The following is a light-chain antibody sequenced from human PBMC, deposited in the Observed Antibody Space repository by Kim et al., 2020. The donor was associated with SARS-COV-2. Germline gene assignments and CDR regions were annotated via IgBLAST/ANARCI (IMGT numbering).Light chain of an antibody. CDR1: QSISIY. V-gene: IGKV1-39*01. Sequence: DIQMTQSPSSLSASVGDKVTITCRASQSISIYLNWFQQKPGKAPNLLMFAASNLQSGVPSRFSGSGSGTDFTLTISSLQPEDFATYYCQQSYSNPPTFGPGTKLEI. J-gene: IGKJ2*01. CDR2: AAS. CDR3: QQSYSNPPT.